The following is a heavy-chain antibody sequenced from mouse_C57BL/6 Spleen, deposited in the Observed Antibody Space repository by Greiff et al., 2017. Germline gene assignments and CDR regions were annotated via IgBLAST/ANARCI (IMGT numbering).Heavy chain of an antibody. CDR3: ARWGYGSSLWFAY. Sequence: VQLQQPGAELVMPGASVKLSCKASGYTFTSYWMPWVKQRPGQGLEWIGEIDPSDSYTNYNQKFKGKSTLTVDKSSSTAYMQLSSLTSEDSAVYYCARWGYGSSLWFAYWGQGTLVTVSA. V-gene: IGHV1-69*01. CDR1: GYTFTSYW. J-gene: IGHJ3*01. D-gene: IGHD1-1*01. CDR2: IDPSDSYT.